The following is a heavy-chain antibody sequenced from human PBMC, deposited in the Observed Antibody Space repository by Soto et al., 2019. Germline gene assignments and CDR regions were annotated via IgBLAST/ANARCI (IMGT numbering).Heavy chain of an antibody. CDR3: ARGSSGYISSWYYFDY. D-gene: IGHD6-13*01. CDR2: ISGIGGST. Sequence: GGSLRLSCAASGFTFTYYALSWVRQAPGKGLEWVATISGIGGSTYLADSVKGRLSISRDDSKNTVSLLMNSLRAEDTAVYFCARGSSGYISSWYYFDYWGRGTLVTVSS. V-gene: IGHV3-23*01. CDR1: GFTFTYYA. J-gene: IGHJ4*02.